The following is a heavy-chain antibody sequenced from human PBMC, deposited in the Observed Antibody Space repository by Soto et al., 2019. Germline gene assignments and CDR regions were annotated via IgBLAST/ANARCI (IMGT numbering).Heavy chain of an antibody. D-gene: IGHD3-10*01. Sequence: PSETLSLTCTVSGVSISSSAYHWGWIRLPPGKGLEWIGTIYYTGNTYYNPSLKSRVTISIDTSKNQFSLKLSSVTAADTAVYYCARYGSGYVDYWGQGTLVTVSS. CDR3: ARYGSGYVDY. CDR2: IYYTGNT. J-gene: IGHJ4*02. V-gene: IGHV4-39*01. CDR1: GVSISSSAYH.